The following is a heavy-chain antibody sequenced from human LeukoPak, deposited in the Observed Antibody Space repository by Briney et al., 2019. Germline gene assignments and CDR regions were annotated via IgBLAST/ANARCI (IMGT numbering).Heavy chain of an antibody. V-gene: IGHV3-66*01. Sequence: GGSLRLSCAASGFTVSSNYMSWVRQAPGKGLEWVSVIYSGGSTYYADSVKGRFTISRDNSKNTLYLQMNSLRAEDTAVYYCARVPYYYDSSGYSRPDAFDIWGQGTMVTVSS. CDR1: GFTVSSNY. CDR2: IYSGGST. J-gene: IGHJ3*02. D-gene: IGHD3-22*01. CDR3: ARVPYYYDSSGYSRPDAFDI.